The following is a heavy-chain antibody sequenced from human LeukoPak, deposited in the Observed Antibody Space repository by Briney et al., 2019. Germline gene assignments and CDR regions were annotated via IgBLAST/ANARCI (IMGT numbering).Heavy chain of an antibody. CDR2: IYYSGST. Sequence: SETPSLTCTVSGGSISSYYWSWIRQPPGKGLEWIGYIYYSGSTNYNPSLKSRVTISVDTSKNQFSLKLSSVTAADTAVYYCARSDSSSWFQHHFDYWGQGTLVTVSS. CDR1: GGSISSYY. J-gene: IGHJ4*02. CDR3: ARSDSSSWFQHHFDY. D-gene: IGHD6-13*01. V-gene: IGHV4-59*01.